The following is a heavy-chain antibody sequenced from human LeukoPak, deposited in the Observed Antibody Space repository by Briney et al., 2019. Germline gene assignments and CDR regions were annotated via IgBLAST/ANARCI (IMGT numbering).Heavy chain of an antibody. CDR1: GGTFSSYA. V-gene: IGHV1-69*05. J-gene: IGHJ4*02. CDR2: IIPIFGTA. Sequence: ASVKVSCKASGGTFSSYAISWVRQAPGQGLEWMGGIIPIFGTANYAQKFQGRVTITTDESTSTAYMELSSLRSEDTAVYYCAREMGHVVVHFDYWGQGTLVTVSS. D-gene: IGHD2-21*01. CDR3: AREMGHVVVHFDY.